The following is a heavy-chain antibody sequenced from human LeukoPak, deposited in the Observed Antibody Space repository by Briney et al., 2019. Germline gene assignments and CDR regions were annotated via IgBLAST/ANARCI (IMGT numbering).Heavy chain of an antibody. CDR1: GFTCSSYW. D-gene: IGHD6-6*01. CDR3: ARAPARARLDY. CDR2: IKQDGSEK. V-gene: IGHV3-7*01. J-gene: IGHJ4*02. Sequence: GGSLRLSCAASGFTCSSYWMYWVRQAPGKGLEWVASIKQDGSEKYYVDSVKGRFTISRDNAKNSLYLQMNSLRAEDTAVYYCARAPARARLDYWGQGTLVTVSS.